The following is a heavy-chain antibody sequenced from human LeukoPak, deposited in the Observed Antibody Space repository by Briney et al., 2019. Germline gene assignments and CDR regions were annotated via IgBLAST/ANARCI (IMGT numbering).Heavy chain of an antibody. CDR3: ATGYYYGSGSYFGGCYFDY. CDR1: GYTLTELS. Sequence: ASVKVSCKVSGYTLTELSMHWVRQAPGKGLEWMGGFDPEDGETIYAQKFQGRVTMTEDTSTDTAYMELSSLRSEDTAVYYCATGYYYGSGSYFGGCYFDYWGQGTLVTVSS. D-gene: IGHD3-10*01. J-gene: IGHJ4*02. V-gene: IGHV1-24*01. CDR2: FDPEDGET.